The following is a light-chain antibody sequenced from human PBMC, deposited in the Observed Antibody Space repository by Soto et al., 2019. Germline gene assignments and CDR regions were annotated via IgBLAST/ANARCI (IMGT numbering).Light chain of an antibody. CDR2: DAS. CDR1: QSISTW. CDR3: QHYGGMWA. Sequence: DVQKTQSPSTLSASVGDRVTITCRDSQSISTWLAWYQQKPGKAPDLLIYDASILESGVPSRFSGSGSGTEFILTINSLQPDDFATYCCQHYGGMWAFGQGTRLEIK. J-gene: IGKJ5*01. V-gene: IGKV1-5*01.